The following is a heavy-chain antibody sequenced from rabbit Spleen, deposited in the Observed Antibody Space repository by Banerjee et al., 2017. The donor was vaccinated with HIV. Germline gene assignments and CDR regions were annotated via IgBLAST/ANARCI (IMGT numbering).Heavy chain of an antibody. Sequence: QQLEESGGGLVKPGASLTLTCTASGFSFSSGYDMCWVRQAPGKGLEWIACIGTGVGDTYYANWAKGRFTISKTSSTTVTLQLNSLTAADTATYFCARETWGSTGNYALWGPGTLVTVS. J-gene: IGHJ4*01. CDR1: GFSFSSGYD. V-gene: IGHV1S40*01. CDR3: ARETWGSTGNYAL. CDR2: IGTGVGDT. D-gene: IGHD7-1*01.